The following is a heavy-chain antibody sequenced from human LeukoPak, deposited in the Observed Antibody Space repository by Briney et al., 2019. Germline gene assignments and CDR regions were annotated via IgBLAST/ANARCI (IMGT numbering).Heavy chain of an antibody. CDR3: ARDDPRWGTSGDY. J-gene: IGHJ4*02. CDR1: GFTSSAYT. Sequence: GGSLRLSCVASGFTSSAYTMNWVRQAPGKGLEWVSFISSSSTYIYYADSLKGRFTISRDNAKNSLYLQMNSLRAEDTAVYYCARDDPRWGTSGDYWGQGTLVTVSS. D-gene: IGHD7-27*01. CDR2: ISSSSTYI. V-gene: IGHV3-21*01.